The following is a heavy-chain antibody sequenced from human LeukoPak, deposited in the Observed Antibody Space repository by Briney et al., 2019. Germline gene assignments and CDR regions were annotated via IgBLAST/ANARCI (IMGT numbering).Heavy chain of an antibody. Sequence: PGGSLRLSCAVSGFIYNTYAMTWVRQAPGKGLEWVSSIDNSGDYTYYADSVKGRFTISRDNSRNTLYLQMSSLRAEDTALYYCGKQFSSSWQFDPRGQGTLVTVSS. CDR1: GFIYNTYA. D-gene: IGHD6-13*01. CDR2: IDNSGDYT. J-gene: IGHJ5*02. V-gene: IGHV3-23*01. CDR3: GKQFSSSWQFDP.